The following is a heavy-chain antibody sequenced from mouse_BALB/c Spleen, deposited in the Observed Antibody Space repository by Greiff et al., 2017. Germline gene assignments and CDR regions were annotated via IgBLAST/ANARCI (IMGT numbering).Heavy chain of an antibody. CDR2: IDPANGNT. CDR3: ARDGPAWFAY. Sequence: EVKLVESGAELVKPGASVKLSCTASGFNIKDTYMHWVKQRPEQGLEWIGRIDPANGNTKYDPKFQGKATITADTSSNTAYLQLSSLTSEDTAVYYCARDGPAWFAYWGQGTLVTVSA. V-gene: IGHV14-3*02. D-gene: IGHD2-3*01. CDR1: GFNIKDTY. J-gene: IGHJ3*01.